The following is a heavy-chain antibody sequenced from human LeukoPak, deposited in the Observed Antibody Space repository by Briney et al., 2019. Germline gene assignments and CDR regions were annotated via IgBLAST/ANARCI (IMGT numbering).Heavy chain of an antibody. CDR2: IYTSGST. V-gene: IGHV4-4*07. Sequence: PSETLSLTCTVSGGSISSYYWSWIRQPAGKGLEWIGRIYTSGSTNYNPSLKSRVTMSVDTSKNQFSLKLSSVTAADTAVYYCARDRWELRALDAFDIWGQGTMVTVSS. CDR1: GGSISSYY. D-gene: IGHD1-26*01. CDR3: ARDRWELRALDAFDI. J-gene: IGHJ3*02.